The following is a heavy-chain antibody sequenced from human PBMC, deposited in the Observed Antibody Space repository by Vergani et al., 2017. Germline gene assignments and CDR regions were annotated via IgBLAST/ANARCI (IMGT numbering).Heavy chain of an antibody. CDR2: IKSKTDGGTT. Sequence: EVQLVESGGGLVKPGGSLRLSCAASGFTFSNAWMSWVRQAPGKGLEWVGRIKSKTDGGTTDYAAPVKGRFTISRDDSKNTLYLQMNSLKTEDTAVYYCTSVDFWSGYYCFDYWGQGTLVTVSS. CDR1: GFTFSNAW. V-gene: IGHV3-15*01. CDR3: TSVDFWSGYYCFDY. D-gene: IGHD3-3*01. J-gene: IGHJ4*02.